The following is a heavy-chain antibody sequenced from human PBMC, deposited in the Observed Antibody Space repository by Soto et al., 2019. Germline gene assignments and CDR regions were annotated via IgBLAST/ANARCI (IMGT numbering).Heavy chain of an antibody. CDR1: GFSLSTSGVG. CDR3: ATKLYYDSSGYFDY. Sequence: SGPTLVNPTQTLTLTCTFSGFSLSTSGVGVGWIRQPPGKALERLALIYWDDDKRYSPSLKSRLTITKDTSKNQVVLTMTNMDPVDTATYYCATKLYYDSSGYFDYWGQGTLVTVSS. D-gene: IGHD3-22*01. J-gene: IGHJ4*02. V-gene: IGHV2-5*02. CDR2: IYWDDDK.